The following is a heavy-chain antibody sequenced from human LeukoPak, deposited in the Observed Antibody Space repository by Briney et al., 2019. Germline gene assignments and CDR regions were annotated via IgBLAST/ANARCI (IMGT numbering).Heavy chain of an antibody. D-gene: IGHD1-1*01. Sequence: GGSLRLSCAASGFTFSTYWMHWVRQAPGKGLVWVSRMNNDGSIRDYADSVKGRFAISRDNAKNTLYLQMNSLRVEDTAVYYCARDQLEPSRWFDYWGQGTLVTVSS. CDR3: ARDQLEPSRWFDY. J-gene: IGHJ4*02. CDR2: MNNDGSIR. CDR1: GFTFSTYW. V-gene: IGHV3-74*01.